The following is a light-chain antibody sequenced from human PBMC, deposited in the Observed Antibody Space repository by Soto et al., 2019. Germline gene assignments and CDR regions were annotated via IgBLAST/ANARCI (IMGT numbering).Light chain of an antibody. CDR1: QSVGSNY. CDR3: HKYGVSLTWT. Sequence: EIVLTQSPGTLSLSPGERATLSCRASQSVGSNYLAWYQQKPGQTPRLLIYGAYSRATGIPDRFSGSGSGTDFTLTISRLEPEDVSVHYCHKYGVSLTWTFGQGP. CDR2: GAY. J-gene: IGKJ1*01. V-gene: IGKV3-20*01.